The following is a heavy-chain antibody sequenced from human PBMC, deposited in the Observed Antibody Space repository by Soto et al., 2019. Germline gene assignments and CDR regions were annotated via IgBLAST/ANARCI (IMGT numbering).Heavy chain of an antibody. CDR3: VTATVPWGFVV. CDR1: GGPMSGYF. V-gene: IGHV4-4*07. CDR2: IYTSGTT. J-gene: IGHJ3*01. D-gene: IGHD1-26*01. Sequence: HVQLQESGPGLVRPSETLSLKCNVSGGPMSGYFWSWFRLSAGKGLEWIGRIYTSGTTNYNPSFKSRVTMSVDTSWTHFSLRLTAVTAADSALYYSVTATVPWGFVVWGPGTMVSVS.